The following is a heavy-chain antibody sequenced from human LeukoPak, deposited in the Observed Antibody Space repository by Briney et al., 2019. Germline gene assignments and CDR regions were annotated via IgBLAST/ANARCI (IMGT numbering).Heavy chain of an antibody. CDR3: ARGGLYYYGSGTKGFDY. J-gene: IGHJ4*02. V-gene: IGHV4-30-2*01. CDR2: IYHSGST. D-gene: IGHD3-10*01. CDR1: GGSISSGGYS. Sequence: PSQTLSLTCAVSGGSISSGGYSWSWIRQPPGKGLEWIGYIYHSGSTYYNPSLKSRVTISVDRSKNQFSLKLSSVTAADTAVYYCARGGLYYYGSGTKGFDYWGQGTLVTVSS.